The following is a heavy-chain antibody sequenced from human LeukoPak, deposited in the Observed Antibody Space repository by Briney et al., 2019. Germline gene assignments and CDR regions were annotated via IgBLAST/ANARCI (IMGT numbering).Heavy chain of an antibody. V-gene: IGHV1-2*02. D-gene: IGHD5/OR15-5a*01. CDR3: ARDDSVSSRNAFDI. CDR1: GYTFTGYY. Sequence: ASVKVSCKASGYTFTGYYIHWVRQAPGQGLEWMGWINSNSGGTNYAQKFQDRVTMTRDTSISTAYMELSRLTSDDTAVYFCARDDSVSSRNAFDIWGQGTVVTVSS. J-gene: IGHJ3*02. CDR2: INSNSGGT.